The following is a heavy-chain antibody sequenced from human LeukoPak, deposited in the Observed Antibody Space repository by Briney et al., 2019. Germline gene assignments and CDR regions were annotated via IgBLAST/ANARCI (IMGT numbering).Heavy chain of an antibody. Sequence: GRSLRLSCAASGFTFSSYGMRWVRQAPGKGLEWVAVIWFDGSNKYYADSVKGRFTISRDNSKNTLYLQMNSLRAEDTAVYYCARDGGVPAAISLDNWFDPWGQGTLVTVSS. CDR2: IWFDGSNK. V-gene: IGHV3-33*01. J-gene: IGHJ5*02. CDR3: ARDGGVPAAISLDNWFDP. D-gene: IGHD2-2*01. CDR1: GFTFSSYG.